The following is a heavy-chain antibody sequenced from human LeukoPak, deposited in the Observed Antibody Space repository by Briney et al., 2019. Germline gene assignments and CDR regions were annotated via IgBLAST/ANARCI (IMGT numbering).Heavy chain of an antibody. CDR1: GFTFSSYA. D-gene: IGHD3-10*01. CDR3: ARGGFGELFTAPIWPYYYYYGMDV. Sequence: GESLRLSCAASGFTFSSYAMSWVRQAPGKGLEWVAVISYDGSNKYYADSVKGRFTISRDNSKNTLYLQMNSLRAEDTAVYYCARGGFGELFTAPIWPYYYYYGMDVWGQGTTVTVSS. J-gene: IGHJ6*02. V-gene: IGHV3-30*04. CDR2: ISYDGSNK.